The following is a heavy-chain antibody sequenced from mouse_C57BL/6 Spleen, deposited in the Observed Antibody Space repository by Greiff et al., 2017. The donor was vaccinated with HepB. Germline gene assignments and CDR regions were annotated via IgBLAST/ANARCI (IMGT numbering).Heavy chain of an antibody. D-gene: IGHD3-2*02. CDR3: ARQLRLRFDY. CDR1: GYAFSSSW. J-gene: IGHJ2*01. CDR2: IYPGDGDT. Sequence: VQLQQSGPELVKPGASVKISCKASGYAFSSSWMNWVKQRPGKGLEWIGRIYPGDGDTNYNGKFKGKATLTADKSSSTAYMQLSSLTSEDSAVYFCARQLRLRFDYWGQGTTLTVSS. V-gene: IGHV1-82*01.